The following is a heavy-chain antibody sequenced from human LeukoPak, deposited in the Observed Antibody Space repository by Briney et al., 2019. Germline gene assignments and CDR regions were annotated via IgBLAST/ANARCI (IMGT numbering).Heavy chain of an antibody. CDR1: GFTFSSYS. D-gene: IGHD2-2*01. Sequence: GGSLRLSCAASGFTFSSYSINWVRQAPGKGLEWVSSISSSSSYIYYADSVKGRFTISRDSAKNSLYLQMNSLRAEDTAVYYCATEIVVVPAAQPYFDYWGQGTLVTVSS. V-gene: IGHV3-21*01. J-gene: IGHJ4*02. CDR2: ISSSSSYI. CDR3: ATEIVVVPAAQPYFDY.